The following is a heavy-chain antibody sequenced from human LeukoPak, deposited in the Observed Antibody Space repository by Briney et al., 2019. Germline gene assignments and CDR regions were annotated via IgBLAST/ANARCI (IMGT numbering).Heavy chain of an antibody. V-gene: IGHV1-8*01. Sequence: ASVKVSCKASGYTFTSYDINWVRQATGQGLEWMGWMNPNSGNTGYAQKFQGRVTMTRNTSISTAYMEVNSLRSEDTAVYYCARGKGPPDEPGYDSSGYYFFDYWGQGTLVTVSS. J-gene: IGHJ4*02. D-gene: IGHD3-22*01. CDR1: GYTFTSYD. CDR2: MNPNSGNT. CDR3: ARGKGPPDEPGYDSSGYYFFDY.